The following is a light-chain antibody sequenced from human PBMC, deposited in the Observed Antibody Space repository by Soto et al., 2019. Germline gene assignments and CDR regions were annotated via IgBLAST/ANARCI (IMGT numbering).Light chain of an antibody. CDR1: HDVYSK. CDR2: AAS. Sequence: EIVMTQSPVTLSVSPGERVTLSCRASHDVYSKLAWYQQKAGQAPRLLIYAASTRATGLPARFSGSGSGTEFTLTISSLRSEDFAIYYCQHYANWPLTFGGGTKVDIK. CDR3: QHYANWPLT. V-gene: IGKV3-15*01. J-gene: IGKJ4*01.